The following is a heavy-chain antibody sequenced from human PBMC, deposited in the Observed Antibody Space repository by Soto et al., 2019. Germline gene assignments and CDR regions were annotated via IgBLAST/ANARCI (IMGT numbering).Heavy chain of an antibody. CDR3: ARDHEAFDI. CDR2: LSASGTTI. J-gene: IGHJ3*02. CDR1: GFTFSDYY. V-gene: IGHV3-11*01. Sequence: PGGSLRFSCAASGFTFSDYYMSWIRQAPGKGLEWLSYLSASGTTIYYADSVKGRFTISRDNAKNSLYLQMNSLRAEDTAVYYCARDHEAFDIWGQATMATVSS.